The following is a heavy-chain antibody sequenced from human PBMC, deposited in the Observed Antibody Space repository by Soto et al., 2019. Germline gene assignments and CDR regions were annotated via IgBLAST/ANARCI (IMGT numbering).Heavy chain of an antibody. Sequence: SETLSLTCTASGGTLTGSYLRWIRQPPGKTLEWIGYIDHSGTTTYSPSLKSRVSRSVDTSKNQFSLRLTSVIAADTAVYSWASGRPYAGGSFAGCEYWGQGSLVTVSS. J-gene: IGHJ4*02. CDR1: GGTLTGSY. CDR3: ASGRPYAGGSFAGCEY. CDR2: IDHSGTT. D-gene: IGHD3-16*01. V-gene: IGHV4-59*01.